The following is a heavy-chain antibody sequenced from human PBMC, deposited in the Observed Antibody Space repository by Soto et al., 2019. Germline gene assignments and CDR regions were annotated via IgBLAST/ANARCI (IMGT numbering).Heavy chain of an antibody. V-gene: IGHV1-18*01. D-gene: IGHD2-15*01. CDR1: GYTFNSYG. CDR3: ARELVVAATSTFDP. Sequence: GASVTVSCKASGYTFNSYGISWVRQAPGQGLEWMGWISAYNGNTNYAQKLQGRVTMTTDTSTSTACMELRSLRSDDTAVYYCARELVVAATSTFDPWGQGTLVTVSS. CDR2: ISAYNGNT. J-gene: IGHJ5*02.